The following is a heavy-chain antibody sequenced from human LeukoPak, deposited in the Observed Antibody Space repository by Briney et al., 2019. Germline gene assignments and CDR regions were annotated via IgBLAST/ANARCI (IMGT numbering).Heavy chain of an antibody. CDR3: AKRSDESGPFTIFGVVDY. J-gene: IGHJ4*02. CDR2: ISYDGSNK. V-gene: IGHV3-30*18. CDR1: GFTFSSYG. D-gene: IGHD3-3*01. Sequence: GGSLRLSCAASGFTFSSYGMHWVRQAPGKGLEWVAVISYDGSNKYYADSVKGRFTISRDNSKNTLYLQMNSLRPEDTAVYYCAKRSDESGPFTIFGVVDYWGQGTLVTVSS.